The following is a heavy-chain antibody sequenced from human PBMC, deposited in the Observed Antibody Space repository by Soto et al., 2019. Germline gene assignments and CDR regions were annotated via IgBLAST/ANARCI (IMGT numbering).Heavy chain of an antibody. D-gene: IGHD2-15*01. J-gene: IGHJ5*02. CDR3: AHRLDCSGGSCFST. CDR2: IYWDDDE. Sequence: ITLKESGPTLVTPTQTLTLTCTFSGFSLSSSGVGVGWIRQPPGKALEWLALIYWDDDERYSPSLKTRLTITKDTSKNQVVLTMTNMDPVDTATYYCAHRLDCSGGSCFSTWGQGTLVTVSS. CDR1: GFSLSSSGVG. V-gene: IGHV2-5*02.